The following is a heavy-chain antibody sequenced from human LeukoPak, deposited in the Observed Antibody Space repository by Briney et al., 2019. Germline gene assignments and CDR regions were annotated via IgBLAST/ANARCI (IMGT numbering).Heavy chain of an antibody. V-gene: IGHV3-33*01. CDR3: PSLYKGFDY. Sequence: GGSLRLACAASGFTFSSYGMHWVSQAPGKGLEWVAVIWYDGSNKYYADSVKGRFTISRDNSKNTLYLQMNSLRAEDTAVYYCPSLYKGFDYWGQGTLVTVSS. D-gene: IGHD1-14*01. CDR1: GFTFSSYG. J-gene: IGHJ4*02. CDR2: IWYDGSNK.